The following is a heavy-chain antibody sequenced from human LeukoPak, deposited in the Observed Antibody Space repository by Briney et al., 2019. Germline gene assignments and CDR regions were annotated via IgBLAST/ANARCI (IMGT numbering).Heavy chain of an antibody. D-gene: IGHD5-24*01. V-gene: IGHV4-4*08. Sequence: SETLSLTCTVSGASISSYYWSWIRQPPGKGLEWIAFISNSVSTNYNPSLKSRVTISLDTSRKQLSLRLSSVIAADTAVYYCVATERWLQWDYWGQGTLVTVSP. CDR3: VATERWLQWDY. CDR1: GASISSYY. J-gene: IGHJ4*02. CDR2: ISNSVST.